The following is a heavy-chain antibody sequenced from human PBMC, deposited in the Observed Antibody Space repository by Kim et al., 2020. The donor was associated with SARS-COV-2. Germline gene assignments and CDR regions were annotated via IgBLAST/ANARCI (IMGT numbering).Heavy chain of an antibody. V-gene: IGHV3-30*15. CDR3: ARDLTAVLGYFDY. J-gene: IGHJ4*02. D-gene: IGHD7-27*01. Sequence: YYGDSVKGRFTISRDNSENTLYRQMSSLRPEETAVYYCARDLTAVLGYFDYWGQGTQVTVSS.